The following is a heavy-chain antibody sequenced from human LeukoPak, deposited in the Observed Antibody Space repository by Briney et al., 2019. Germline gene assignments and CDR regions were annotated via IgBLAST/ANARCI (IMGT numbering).Heavy chain of an antibody. CDR3: AKDRGSYRTFDR. J-gene: IGHJ4*02. D-gene: IGHD3-16*02. Sequence: GGSLRLSCVGSGFTFSTYGMSWVRQAPGKGLEWVSVISGSGGSSYYADSVKGQFTISRDNSKNTLYLQMDSLRAEDTAAYYCAKDRGSYRTFDRWGQGTLVTVSS. V-gene: IGHV3-23*01. CDR1: GFTFSTYG. CDR2: ISGSGGSS.